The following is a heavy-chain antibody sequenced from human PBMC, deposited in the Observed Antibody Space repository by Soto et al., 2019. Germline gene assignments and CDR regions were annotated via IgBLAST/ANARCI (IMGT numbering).Heavy chain of an antibody. V-gene: IGHV4-30-4*01. D-gene: IGHD4-4*01. CDR2: IYYSGST. Sequence: SETLSLTCTVSVGSISSCDYYWIWVRQPPWKGLEWIGYIYYSGSTSDTPPLTSRVTISVDTSKNQYSLKLSSVTAADTAVYYCARRIMMTTYKENWFAPWGQGTLVTVSS. J-gene: IGHJ5*02. CDR3: ARRIMMTTYKENWFAP. CDR1: VGSISSCDYY.